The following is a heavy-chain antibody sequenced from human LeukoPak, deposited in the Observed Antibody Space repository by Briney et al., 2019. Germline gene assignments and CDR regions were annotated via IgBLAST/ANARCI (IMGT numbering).Heavy chain of an antibody. V-gene: IGHV4-4*07. Sequence: SETLSLTCSVSGGSMSSYYWSWIRQPAGKGLEWIRRIYTTGNTNYNPSLKSRVTISVDTSKNQFSLKLDSVTAADTAVYYCARGIGTINFDYWGQGVLVTVSS. CDR3: ARGIGTINFDY. J-gene: IGHJ4*02. CDR1: GGSMSSYY. D-gene: IGHD1-7*01. CDR2: IYTTGNT.